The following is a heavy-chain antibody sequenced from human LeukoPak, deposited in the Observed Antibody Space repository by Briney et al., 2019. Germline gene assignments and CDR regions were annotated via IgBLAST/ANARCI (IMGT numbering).Heavy chain of an antibody. V-gene: IGHV2-5*02. CDR1: GFSISTSGVS. Sequence: SGPTLVKPTQTLTLTCTFSGFSISTSGVSVGWIRQPPGKALEWLALIYWDDDKRYSPSLKSRLTITKDTPKNQVVLTMTNMDPVDTATYYCAHRGGYSSGWYLPDYYFDYWGQGTLVTVSS. D-gene: IGHD6-19*01. J-gene: IGHJ4*02. CDR2: IYWDDDK. CDR3: AHRGGYSSGWYLPDYYFDY.